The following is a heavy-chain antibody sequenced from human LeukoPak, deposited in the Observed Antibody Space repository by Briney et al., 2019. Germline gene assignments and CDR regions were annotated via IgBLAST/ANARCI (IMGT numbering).Heavy chain of an antibody. CDR1: GFTFTSSA. D-gene: IGHD2-2*01. CDR3: AAADCSSTSCYYFDY. Sequence: GTSVKVSSKACGFTFTSSAVQWVRQARGQRLEWIGWIVVGRGNTNYAQKFQERVTITRDMSTSTAYMELSSLRSEDTAVYYCAAADCSSTSCYYFDYWGQGTLVTVSS. CDR2: IVVGRGNT. V-gene: IGHV1-58*01. J-gene: IGHJ4*02.